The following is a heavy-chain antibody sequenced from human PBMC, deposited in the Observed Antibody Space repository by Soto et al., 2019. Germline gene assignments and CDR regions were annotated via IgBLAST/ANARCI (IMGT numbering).Heavy chain of an antibody. V-gene: IGHV4-4*07. CDR1: GGSLSNYY. CDR2: IYTGGSI. D-gene: IGHD3-22*01. J-gene: IGHJ5*02. CDR3: ARDLDSSGFSPDWFEP. Sequence: SETLSLTCTVSGGSLSNYYWSWIRQPTGKGLEWIGRIYTGGSINYNPSLKSRVTMSVDTSKQQFSLQLTSVTAAAPAVYYCARDLDSSGFSPDWFEPWGQGTLVTVSS.